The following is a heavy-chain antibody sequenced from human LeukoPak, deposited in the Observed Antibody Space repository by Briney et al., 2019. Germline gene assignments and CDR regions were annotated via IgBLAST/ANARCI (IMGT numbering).Heavy chain of an antibody. Sequence: DSGPTEVIPTKTLTLTYKFYGFPLSTSGVGVGWIRQTPGKALEWLALLYWNDDTRYSPSLKSRLTITNDTSKNQVVLTMTNMDPVDTSTYYCAHSSYYYDLWCCYYGEVRPYYFDYWGQGTLVTVSS. CDR1: GFPLSTSGVG. V-gene: IGHV2-5*01. CDR2: LYWNDDT. D-gene: IGHD3-3*01. CDR3: AHSSYYYDLWCCYYGEVRPYYFDY. J-gene: IGHJ4*02.